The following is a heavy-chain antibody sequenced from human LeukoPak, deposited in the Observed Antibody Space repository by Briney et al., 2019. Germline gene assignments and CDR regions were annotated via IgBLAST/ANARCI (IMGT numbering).Heavy chain of an antibody. CDR3: ARVDILTGYYLDY. CDR1: GGSVSSGSYY. J-gene: IGHJ4*02. D-gene: IGHD3-9*01. CDR2: IYYSGST. V-gene: IGHV4-61*01. Sequence: KASETLSLTCTVSGGSVSSGSYYWSWIRQPPGKGLEWIGYIYYSGSTNYNPSLKSRVTISVDTSKNQFSLKLSSVTAADTAVYYCARVDILTGYYLDYWGQGTLVTVSS.